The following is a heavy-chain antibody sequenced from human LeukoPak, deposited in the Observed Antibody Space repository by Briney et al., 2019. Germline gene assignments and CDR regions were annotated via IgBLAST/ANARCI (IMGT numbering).Heavy chain of an antibody. CDR3: ARNPPTHDY. CDR2: INHSGST. J-gene: IGHJ4*02. Sequence: MSSETLSLTCAVYGGSFSGYYWSWIRQPPGKGLEWIGEINHSGSTNYNPSLKSRVTISVDTSKNQFSLKLSSVTAADTAVYYCARNPPTHDYWGQGTLVTVSS. V-gene: IGHV4-34*01. CDR1: GGSFSGYY.